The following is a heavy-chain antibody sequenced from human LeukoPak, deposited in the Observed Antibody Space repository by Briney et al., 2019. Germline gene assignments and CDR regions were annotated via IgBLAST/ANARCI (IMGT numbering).Heavy chain of an antibody. CDR2: INHSGSI. CDR1: GGSFSGYY. J-gene: IGHJ4*02. CDR3: ARGFRGDNFDY. Sequence: PSETLSLTCAVYGGSFSGYYWNWIRQPPGKGLEWIGEINHSGSINYNPSLKSRVTISVDTSKNQFSLKLSSVTAADTAVYFCARGFRGDNFDYWGQGTLVTVSS. V-gene: IGHV4-34*01. D-gene: IGHD7-27*01.